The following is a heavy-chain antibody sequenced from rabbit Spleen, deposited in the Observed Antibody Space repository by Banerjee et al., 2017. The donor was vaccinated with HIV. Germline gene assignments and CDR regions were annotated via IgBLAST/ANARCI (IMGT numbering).Heavy chain of an antibody. CDR1: GIDFSRCG. V-gene: IGHV1S45*01. J-gene: IGHJ4*01. CDR3: AKDIDTIYFRFSL. CDR2: IYPDDDST. Sequence: QEQLVESGGGLVKPEGSLKLSCTASGIDFSRCGISWVRQAPGKGLEWIACIYPDDDSTDYANWVNGRFTISKTSSTTVDLKMTSLTAADTATYFCAKDIDTIYFRFSLWGPGTLVTVS. D-gene: IGHD1-1*01.